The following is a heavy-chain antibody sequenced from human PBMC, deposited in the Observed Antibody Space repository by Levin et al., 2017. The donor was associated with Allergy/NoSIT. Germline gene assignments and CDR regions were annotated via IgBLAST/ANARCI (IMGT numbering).Heavy chain of an antibody. V-gene: IGHV1-46*02. J-gene: IGHJ3*02. CDR2: VNPSTDTA. D-gene: IGHD3-9*01. CDR3: ARDPTGYDDAFDI. CDR1: GYTFKSYY. Sequence: GESLKISCQTSGYTFKSYYIHWVRQAPGQGLEWMAMVNPSTDTATYTQKFHGRVTVTSDTSTTTVYMDLRSLKSEDTAVYYCARDPTGYDDAFDIWGHGTLVTVSS.